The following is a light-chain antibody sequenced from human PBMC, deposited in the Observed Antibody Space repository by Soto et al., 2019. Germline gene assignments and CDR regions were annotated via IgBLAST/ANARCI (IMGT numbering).Light chain of an antibody. V-gene: IGLV3-21*02. CDR3: QVWDVSTFHPYL. J-gene: IGLJ1*01. CDR1: NIGTKS. CDR2: DNS. Sequence: SYDLTQPPSVSVALGQTARVTCGGHNIGTKSVHWYQQMPGQAPVLAASDNSVRPSGITYQFSCSMTLNSATLTISSVEAGDEADYYCQVWDVSTFHPYLFGTGTKVTVL.